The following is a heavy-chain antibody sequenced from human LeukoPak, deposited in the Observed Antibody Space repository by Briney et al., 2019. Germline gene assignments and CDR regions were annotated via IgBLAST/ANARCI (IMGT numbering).Heavy chain of an antibody. CDR1: GGTFSSYA. D-gene: IGHD3-10*02. V-gene: IGHV1-69*05. CDR3: ATINSVRGIGNAFDI. CDR2: IIPIFGTA. J-gene: IGHJ3*02. Sequence: GASVKVSCKASGGTFSSYAISWVRQAPGQGLEWMGGIIPIFGTANYAQKFHGRVTITTDESTSTAYMELSSLRSEDTAVYYCATINSVRGIGNAFDIWGHGTMVTVSS.